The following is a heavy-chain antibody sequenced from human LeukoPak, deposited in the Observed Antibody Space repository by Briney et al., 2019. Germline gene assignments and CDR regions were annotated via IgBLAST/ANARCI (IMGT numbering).Heavy chain of an antibody. J-gene: IGHJ4*02. V-gene: IGHV5-51*01. D-gene: IGHD3-10*01. CDR2: IYPGDSDT. CDR3: ARRSGVGSGTYYIFDY. CDR1: GYRFTNYW. Sequence: GESLKISCEGSGYRFTNYWIAWVRQMPGKGLEWMGIIYPGDSDTRYSPSFQGQVTISADKSINTAYLQWSSLKVSDTAIYYCARRSGVGSGTYYIFDYWGQGTLVTVS.